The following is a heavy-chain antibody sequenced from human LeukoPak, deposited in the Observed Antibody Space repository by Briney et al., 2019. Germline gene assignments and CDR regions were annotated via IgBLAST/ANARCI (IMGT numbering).Heavy chain of an antibody. CDR1: GFTFSTYG. Sequence: GGSLRLSCAASGFTFSTYGMNWVRRAPGKGLEWVSYIGTSSSTIYYADSVKGLFTISRDNAKNSLYLQMNSLRDEDTAVYYCARHDYGGNSGDYWGQGTLVTVSS. D-gene: IGHD4-23*01. CDR3: ARHDYGGNSGDY. CDR2: IGTSSSTI. V-gene: IGHV3-48*02. J-gene: IGHJ4*02.